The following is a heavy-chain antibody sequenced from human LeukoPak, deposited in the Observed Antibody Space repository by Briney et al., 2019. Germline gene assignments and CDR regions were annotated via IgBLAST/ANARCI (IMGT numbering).Heavy chain of an antibody. V-gene: IGHV1-18*01. Sequence: ASVQVSCKASGYSFTNYGVNWVRQAPGQGLEWLGWISGYTGNTDYAQKFQGRVTMTTDTSTTTAYMELRSLRSDDTAVYYCARAPRVASTGRFDYWGQGTLVTVSS. CDR3: ARAPRVASTGRFDY. J-gene: IGHJ4*02. CDR2: ISGYTGNT. CDR1: GYSFTNYG. D-gene: IGHD6-13*01.